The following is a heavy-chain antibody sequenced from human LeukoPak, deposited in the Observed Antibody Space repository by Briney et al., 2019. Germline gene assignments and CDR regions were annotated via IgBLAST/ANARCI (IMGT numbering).Heavy chain of an antibody. V-gene: IGHV3-33*01. CDR1: VFTFSSYG. D-gene: IGHD6-19*01. J-gene: IGHJ3*02. CDR2: IWYDGSNK. Sequence: GGTLRLSCAASVFTFSSYGMHWVRQAPGKGLERGTVIWYDGSNKYYTDSLKGRFTISRDNSKNTLYLQMNSLRAEATAVYYCARDRGQWLVLDAFDIWGQGTMVTVSS. CDR3: ARDRGQWLVLDAFDI.